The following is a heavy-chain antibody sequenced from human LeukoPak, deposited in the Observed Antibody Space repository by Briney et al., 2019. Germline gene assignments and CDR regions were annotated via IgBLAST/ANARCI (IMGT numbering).Heavy chain of an antibody. Sequence: KPGGSLRLSCAASGFTFSSYSMNWVRQAPGKGLEWVSSITSSSNYIYYADSVKGRFTISRDNAKSSLYLQMNSLIVEDTAVYYCAREGIAGPKDVWGKGTTVTVSS. CDR2: ITSSSNYI. J-gene: IGHJ6*04. CDR3: AREGIAGPKDV. CDR1: GFTFSSYS. D-gene: IGHD6-13*01. V-gene: IGHV3-21*01.